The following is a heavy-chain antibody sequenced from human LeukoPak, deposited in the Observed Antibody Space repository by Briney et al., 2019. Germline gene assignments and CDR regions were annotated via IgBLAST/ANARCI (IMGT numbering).Heavy chain of an antibody. CDR3: AKDIFALPPDTSLSRLAADP. J-gene: IGHJ5*02. D-gene: IGHD3-3*02. CDR1: GFNFEDYA. Sequence: GGSLRLSCAASGFNFEDYAMHWVRHAPGKGLECVSLINGNGQETIYADSVKGRFTVSRYNNKKSLYLQINTVKPEDTAFYYCAKDIFALPPDTSLSRLAADPWGQGTLVTVSS. V-gene: IGHV3-43*02. CDR2: INGNGQET.